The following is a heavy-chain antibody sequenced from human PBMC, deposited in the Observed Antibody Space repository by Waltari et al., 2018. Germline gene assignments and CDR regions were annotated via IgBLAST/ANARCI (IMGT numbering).Heavy chain of an antibody. D-gene: IGHD1-26*01. CDR2: IRYDGSNK. J-gene: IGHJ4*02. CDR3: AKPGGSYYFDY. Sequence: QVQLVESGGGVVQPGGSLRLSCSASGFTFSSYGMHWVRQSPGKGLEWVAFIRYDGSNKYYADSVKGRFTISRDNSKNTLYLQMNSLRAEDTAVYYCAKPGGSYYFDYWGQGTLVTVSS. CDR1: GFTFSSYG. V-gene: IGHV3-30*02.